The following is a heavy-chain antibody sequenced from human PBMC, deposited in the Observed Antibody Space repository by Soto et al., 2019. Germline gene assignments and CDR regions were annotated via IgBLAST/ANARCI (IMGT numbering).Heavy chain of an antibody. D-gene: IGHD3-10*01. Sequence: QVQLQESGPGLVKPSETLSLTCSVSGGSVGSGDYYWNWIRQAPGKGLEWIGYLYNAGSPNYNPSLKSRVTISGDTSKNQFSLKLNSVTAADTAVYYCARDYLWFRDNLDYYHHGLDVWGPGTTVTVSS. CDR1: GGSVGSGDYY. CDR2: LYNAGSP. J-gene: IGHJ6*02. CDR3: ARDYLWFRDNLDYYHHGLDV. V-gene: IGHV4-61*08.